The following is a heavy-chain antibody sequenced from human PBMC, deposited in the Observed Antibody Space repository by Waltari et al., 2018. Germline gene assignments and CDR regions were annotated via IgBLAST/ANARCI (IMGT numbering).Heavy chain of an antibody. CDR1: GFTFGDYA. CDR2: IRSKAYGGTT. J-gene: IGHJ4*02. CDR3: TRGSAPPGY. Sequence: EVQLVESGGGLVQPGRSLRLSCTASGFTFGDYAISWVRQAPGKGLEWVGFIRSKAYGGTTEYAASVKGRFTISRDDSKSVAYLQMNSLKTEDTAVYYCTRGSAPPGYWGQGTLVTVSS. V-gene: IGHV3-49*04.